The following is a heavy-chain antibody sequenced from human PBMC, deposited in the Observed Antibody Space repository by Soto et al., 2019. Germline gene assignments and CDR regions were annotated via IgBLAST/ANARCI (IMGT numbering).Heavy chain of an antibody. V-gene: IGHV3-21*01. CDR1: GFTFSSYS. Sequence: EVQLVESGGGLVKPGGSLRLSCAASGFTFSSYSMNWVRQAPGKGLEWVSSISSSSSYIYYADSVKGRFTISRDNAKNSLYLQMNSLRAEDTAVYYCARCFPIVLMVYACVGWFDPWGQGTLVTVSS. CDR3: ARCFPIVLMVYACVGWFDP. CDR2: ISSSSSYI. D-gene: IGHD2-8*01. J-gene: IGHJ5*02.